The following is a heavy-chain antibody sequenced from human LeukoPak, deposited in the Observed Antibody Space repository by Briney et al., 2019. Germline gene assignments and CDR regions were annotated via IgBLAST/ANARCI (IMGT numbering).Heavy chain of an antibody. CDR3: VREAKMTNIL. D-gene: IGHD2-21*01. Sequence: NPGGSLRLSCAASGFTFSDYYMTWIRQAPGKGLEWVSHISRSSGTIYYADSVQGRFTVSRDNGKKSLYLQMSYLRAEDTAAYYCVREAKMTNILWGQGTLVTVSS. CDR2: ISRSSGTI. V-gene: IGHV3-11*01. CDR1: GFTFSDYY. J-gene: IGHJ4*02.